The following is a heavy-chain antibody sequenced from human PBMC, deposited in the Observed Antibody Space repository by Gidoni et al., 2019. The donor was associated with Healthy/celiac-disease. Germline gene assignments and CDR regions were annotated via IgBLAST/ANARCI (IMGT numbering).Heavy chain of an antibody. V-gene: IGHV3-48*04. D-gene: IGHD3-22*01. CDR1: GFTFSSYS. Sequence: EVQLVESGGGLVQPGGSLRLSCAASGFTFSSYSMKWVRQAPGKGLEWVSYISSSSSTIYYADSVKGRFTISRDNAKNSLYLQMNSLRAEDTAVYYCARGTRSLFYYDSNPEDFWGQGTLVTVSS. CDR2: ISSSSSTI. CDR3: ARGTRSLFYYDSNPEDF. J-gene: IGHJ4*02.